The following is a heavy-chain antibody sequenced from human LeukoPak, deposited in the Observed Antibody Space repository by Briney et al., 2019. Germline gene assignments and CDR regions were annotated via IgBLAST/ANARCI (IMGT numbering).Heavy chain of an antibody. Sequence: GGSLRLSCVASGFTFSSYAMSWVRQAPGQGLEWVSGITSSGTTTFYADSVKGRFTISRDNSKNALYLQMNSLRAEDTAVYYCVKDGVGNSYLLDSWGQGTLVTVSS. D-gene: IGHD6-6*01. J-gene: IGHJ4*02. CDR1: GFTFSSYA. CDR2: ITSSGTTT. CDR3: VKDGVGNSYLLDS. V-gene: IGHV3-23*01.